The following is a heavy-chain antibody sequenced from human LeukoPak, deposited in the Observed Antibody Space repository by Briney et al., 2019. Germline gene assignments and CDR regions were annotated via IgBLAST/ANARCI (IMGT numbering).Heavy chain of an antibody. CDR3: ARDRGVVVPAAIPTYYYYYGMDV. J-gene: IGHJ6*02. Sequence: PSETLSLTCAVYGGSFSGYYWSWIRQPPGKGLEWIGYIYYSGSTNYNPSLKSRVTISVDTFKNQFSLKLSSVTAADTAVYYCARDRGVVVPAAIPTYYYYYGMDVWGQGTTVTVSS. D-gene: IGHD2-2*02. CDR1: GGSFSGYY. CDR2: IYYSGST. V-gene: IGHV4-59*01.